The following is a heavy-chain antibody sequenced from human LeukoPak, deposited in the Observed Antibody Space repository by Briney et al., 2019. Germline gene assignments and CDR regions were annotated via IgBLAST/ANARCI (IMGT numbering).Heavy chain of an antibody. CDR3: ARRRAPVLRYFDWSSRKYNWFDP. V-gene: IGHV4-34*01. CDR1: GGSFSDYY. D-gene: IGHD3-9*01. J-gene: IGHJ5*02. CDR2: MNHSGST. Sequence: SESLSLTCAVYGGSFSDYYWSWIRQPPGKGLEWIGEMNHSGSTNYNPSLKSRVTISVDTSKNQFSLKLSSVTAADTAVYYCARRRAPVLRYFDWSSRKYNWFDPWGQGTLVTVSS.